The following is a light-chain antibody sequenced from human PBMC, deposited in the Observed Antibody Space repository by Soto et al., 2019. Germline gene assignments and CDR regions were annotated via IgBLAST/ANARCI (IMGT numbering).Light chain of an antibody. CDR2: KAS. CDR3: QQYSTYPWT. Sequence: DIQMTQSPSTLSASVGDRVTITCRASQTISTLLAWYQQRPGKAPNLLIYKASSLESGVPSRFSGSGSGTEFTLAISSLQPDDFATYFCQQYSTYPWTVGQGTKVDIK. V-gene: IGKV1-5*03. J-gene: IGKJ1*01. CDR1: QTISTL.